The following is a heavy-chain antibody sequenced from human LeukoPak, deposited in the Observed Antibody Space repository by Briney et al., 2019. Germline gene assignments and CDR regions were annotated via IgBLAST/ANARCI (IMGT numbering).Heavy chain of an antibody. CDR3: ARAPGADYYYGMDV. CDR2: MNPNSGNT. D-gene: IGHD3-10*01. Sequence: GASVKVSCKASGYTFTSYDINWVRQATGQGLEWMGWMNPNSGNTGYAQKFQGRVTMTRNTSISTAYMELSSLRSEDTAVYYCARAPGADYYYGMDVWGQGTTVTVSS. V-gene: IGHV1-8*01. CDR1: GYTFTSYD. J-gene: IGHJ6*02.